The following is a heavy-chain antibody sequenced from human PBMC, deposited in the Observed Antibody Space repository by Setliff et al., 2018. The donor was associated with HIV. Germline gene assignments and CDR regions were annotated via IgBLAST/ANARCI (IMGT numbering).Heavy chain of an antibody. J-gene: IGHJ5*02. V-gene: IGHV4-39*01. Sequence: SETLSLTCTVSGGSISNSDFYWGWIRQSPGKGLEWIGSIYYRGATYYNPTLQSRVTISADTSNNQFSLKLSSVTAADTAVYYCASRIYYYDSNNFLREEGFDPWGQGTLVTVSS. D-gene: IGHD3-22*01. CDR3: ASRIYYYDSNNFLREEGFDP. CDR2: IYYRGAT. CDR1: GGSISNSDFY.